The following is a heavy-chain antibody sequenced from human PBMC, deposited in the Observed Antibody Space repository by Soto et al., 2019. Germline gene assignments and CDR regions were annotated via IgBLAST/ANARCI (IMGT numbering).Heavy chain of an antibody. J-gene: IGHJ4*02. CDR3: ARGVEYSSSWLPPDY. Sequence: QVQLQESGPGLVKPSQTLSLTCTVSVGSISSGGYYWSWIRQHPGKGLEWIGYIYYSGSTYYNPSLKSRVTISVDTSKNQFSLKLSSVTAADTAVYYCARGVEYSSSWLPPDYWGQGTLVTVSS. V-gene: IGHV4-31*03. CDR1: VGSISSGGYY. CDR2: IYYSGST. D-gene: IGHD6-13*01.